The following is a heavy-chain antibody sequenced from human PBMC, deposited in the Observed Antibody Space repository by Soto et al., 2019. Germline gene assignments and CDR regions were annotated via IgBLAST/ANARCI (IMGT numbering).Heavy chain of an antibody. CDR1: GGTFNNYP. D-gene: IGHD5-12*01. CDR2: SIPIFGTA. Sequence: ASVKVSCKASGGTFNNYPITWVRQAPGGGLEWMGGSIPIFGTANYAQKFQGRVTISVDESTSTAYMELSSLRSEDTAVYYCARGRGYSGDDHYYYFDMDVWGQGTTVT. J-gene: IGHJ6*02. CDR3: ARGRGYSGDDHYYYFDMDV. V-gene: IGHV1-69*13.